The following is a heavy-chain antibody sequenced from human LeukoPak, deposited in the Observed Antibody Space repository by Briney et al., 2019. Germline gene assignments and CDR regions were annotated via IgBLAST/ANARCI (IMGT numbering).Heavy chain of an antibody. CDR3: ARGPQLRYFDWLLTPSPYYFDY. J-gene: IGHJ4*02. CDR2: MNPNSGNT. V-gene: IGHV1-8*01. CDR1: GYTFTSYD. Sequence: ASVKVSCKASGYTFTSYDINWVRQAAGQGLEWMGWMNPNSGNTGYAQKFQGRVTMTRNTSISTAYMELSSLRSEDTAVYYCARGPQLRYFDWLLTPSPYYFDYWGQGTLVTVSS. D-gene: IGHD3-9*01.